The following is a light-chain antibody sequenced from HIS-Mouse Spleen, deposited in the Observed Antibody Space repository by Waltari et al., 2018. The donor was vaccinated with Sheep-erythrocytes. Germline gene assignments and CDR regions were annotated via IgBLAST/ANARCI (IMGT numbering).Light chain of an antibody. CDR1: QSVRSY. CDR3: KQRRYWYN. J-gene: IGKJ2*01. V-gene: IGKV3-11*01. Sequence: EVVFTQSPATLSLSPGERATLSCRPSQSVRSYLAGYQQKTGQAPRLLLYDASNRSTGITARLSGSASRTDFTLTIRSVEPEDFAGYYCKQRRYWYNFGQGTNLEIQ. CDR2: DAS.